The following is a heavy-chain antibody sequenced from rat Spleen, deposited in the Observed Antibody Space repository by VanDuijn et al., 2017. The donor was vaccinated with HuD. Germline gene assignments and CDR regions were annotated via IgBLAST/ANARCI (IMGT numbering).Heavy chain of an antibody. D-gene: IGHD1-2*01. V-gene: IGHV2-41*01. J-gene: IGHJ3*01. CDR3: AREGSYGHNWFAY. Sequence: VQLVESGGGLVQPGRSLKLSCAASGFTFSNYYMAWVRQAPTKGLEWMGVIWNTGGTRYNSALKSRLSINKDTSKSQVFLKMNSLQTEDTATYYCAREGSYGHNWFAYWGQGTLVTVSS. CDR2: IWNTGGT. CDR1: GFTFSNYY.